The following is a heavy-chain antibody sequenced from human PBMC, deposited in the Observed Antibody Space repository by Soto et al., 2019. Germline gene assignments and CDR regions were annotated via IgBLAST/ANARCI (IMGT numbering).Heavy chain of an antibody. V-gene: IGHV3-23*01. J-gene: IGHJ6*02. CDR2: ISGSGGST. Sequence: GGSLRLSCAASGFTFSSYAMSWVRQAPGKGLEWVSAISGSGGSTYYADSVKGRFTISRDNSKNTLYLQMNSLRAEDTAVYYCAKDQDVRYFDWLPTYYYYYGMDVWGQGTTVTVSS. CDR3: AKDQDVRYFDWLPTYYYYYGMDV. CDR1: GFTFSSYA. D-gene: IGHD3-9*01.